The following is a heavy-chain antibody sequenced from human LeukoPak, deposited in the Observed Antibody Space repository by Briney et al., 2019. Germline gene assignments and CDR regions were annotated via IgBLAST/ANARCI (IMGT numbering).Heavy chain of an antibody. J-gene: IGHJ5*02. Sequence: GGSLRLSCAASGFTFSSYSMSWVRQTPRQGLQGVSSISGSGSSTNYADSVKGRFTISRDNSKNTLHLQMNSLPADATDVYYCAKGKQWLIPNWFDPWGQGTLVTVSS. CDR1: GFTFSSYS. CDR3: AKGKQWLIPNWFDP. CDR2: ISGSGSST. D-gene: IGHD6-19*01. V-gene: IGHV3-23*01.